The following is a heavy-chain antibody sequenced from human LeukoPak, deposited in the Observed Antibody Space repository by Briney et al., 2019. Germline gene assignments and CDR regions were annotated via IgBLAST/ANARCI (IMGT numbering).Heavy chain of an antibody. V-gene: IGHV3-23*01. CDR2: ISGSGSST. J-gene: IGHJ4*02. D-gene: IGHD1-14*01. CDR1: GFTFSSYA. CDR3: AKDRSPAGTGSQNY. Sequence: GGSLRLSCAASGFTFSSYAMSWVRQAPGKGLEWVSAISGSGSSTYYGDSVKGRFTISRDNSKNTLYLQMNSLRVEDTAVYYCAKDRSPAGTGSQNYWGQGTLVTVSS.